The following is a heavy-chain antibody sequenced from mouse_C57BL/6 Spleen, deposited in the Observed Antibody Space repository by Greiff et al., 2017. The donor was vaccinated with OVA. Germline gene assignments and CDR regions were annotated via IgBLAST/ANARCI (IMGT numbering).Heavy chain of an antibody. CDR1: GYTFTDYE. CDR3: TRHYYYGSSYFDY. Sequence: VKLMESGAELVRPGASVTLSCKASGYTFTDYEMHWVKQTPVHGLEWIGAIDPETGGTAYNQKFKGKAILTADKSSSTAYMELRSLTSEDSAVYYCTRHYYYGSSYFDYWGQGTTLTVSS. CDR2: IDPETGGT. J-gene: IGHJ2*01. D-gene: IGHD1-1*01. V-gene: IGHV1-15*01.